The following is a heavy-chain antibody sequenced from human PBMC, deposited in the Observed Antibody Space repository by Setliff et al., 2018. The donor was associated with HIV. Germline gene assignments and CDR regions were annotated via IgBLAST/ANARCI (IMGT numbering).Heavy chain of an antibody. J-gene: IGHJ3*02. V-gene: IGHV4-59*11. Sequence: SETLSLTCTVSGGSISSHYWSWVRQTPGKGLEWIGSISYSGTTKYSPSLKSRVTISVDTSNDEFSLKLTSVSEADTAVYYCARVWDFYDSSGFLWSHGFDIWGQGTMVTVSS. CDR2: ISYSGTT. CDR3: ARVWDFYDSSGFLWSHGFDI. CDR1: GGSISSHY. D-gene: IGHD3-22*01.